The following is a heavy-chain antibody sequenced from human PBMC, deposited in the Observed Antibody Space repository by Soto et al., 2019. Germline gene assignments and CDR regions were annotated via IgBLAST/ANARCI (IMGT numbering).Heavy chain of an antibody. V-gene: IGHV3-30*18. Sequence: GGSLRLSCEASGFTFGRYSMHWVRQAPGMGLEWVAVISWDGLAQYYGDSVRGRSTISRDNSQSTLYLQMNSLRTEDTAIYYCAKETIQVGGPNYFDYWGQGVLVTVSS. D-gene: IGHD1-1*01. J-gene: IGHJ4*02. CDR2: ISWDGLAQ. CDR3: AKETIQVGGPNYFDY. CDR1: GFTFGRYS.